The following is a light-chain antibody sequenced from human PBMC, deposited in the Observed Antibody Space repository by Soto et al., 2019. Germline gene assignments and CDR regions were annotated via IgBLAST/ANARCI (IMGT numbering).Light chain of an antibody. CDR3: SSYTSSSTNYV. J-gene: IGLJ1*01. CDR1: SSDVGGYNY. CDR2: EVS. V-gene: IGLV2-14*01. Sequence: QSALTQPASVSGSPGQSITISCTGTSSDVGGYNYVSWYQQHPGKAPKLMIYEVSNRPSGVSNRFSGSKSGNTASLTISGLQAEDEADYYCSSYTSSSTNYVFGTWTKLTVL.